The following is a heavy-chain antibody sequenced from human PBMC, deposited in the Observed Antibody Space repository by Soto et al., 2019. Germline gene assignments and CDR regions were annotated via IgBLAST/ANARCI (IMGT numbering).Heavy chain of an antibody. D-gene: IGHD2-15*01. J-gene: IGHJ4*02. Sequence: PGESLKISCKGSGYSFTSYWISWGRQMPGKGLEWMGRIDPSDSYTNYSPSFQGHVTISADKSISTAYLQWSSLKASDTAMYYCARQEGCSGGSCYSFDYWGQGTLVTVSS. CDR2: IDPSDSYT. V-gene: IGHV5-10-1*01. CDR1: GYSFTSYW. CDR3: ARQEGCSGGSCYSFDY.